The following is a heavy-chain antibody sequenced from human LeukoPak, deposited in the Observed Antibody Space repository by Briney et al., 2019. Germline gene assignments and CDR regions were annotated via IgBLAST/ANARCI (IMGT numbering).Heavy chain of an antibody. J-gene: IGHJ5*02. D-gene: IGHD1-7*01. V-gene: IGHV3-30*02. CDR1: GFTFSSYG. CDR2: IRYDGSNK. Sequence: GGSLRLSCAASGFTFSSYGMHWVRQAPGKGLGWVAFIRYDGSNKYYADSVKGRFTISRDNSKNTLYLQMNSLRAEDTAVYYCAKVPNWNYLWFDPWGQGTLVTVSS. CDR3: AKVPNWNYLWFDP.